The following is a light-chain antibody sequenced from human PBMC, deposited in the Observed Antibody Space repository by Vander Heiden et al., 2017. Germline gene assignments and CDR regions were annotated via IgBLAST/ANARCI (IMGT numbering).Light chain of an antibody. CDR3: CSYAGSYTHVV. CDR2: DVS. CDR1: SSDVGGYNS. Sequence: QSALTQPRSVSGSPGQSVTISCTGTSSDVGGYNSVSWYQQHPSNAPKLMIYDVSKRPSGVPDRFSGSKSGNTASLTISGLQAEDEADYYCCSYAGSYTHVVFGGGTKLTVL. V-gene: IGLV2-11*01. J-gene: IGLJ2*01.